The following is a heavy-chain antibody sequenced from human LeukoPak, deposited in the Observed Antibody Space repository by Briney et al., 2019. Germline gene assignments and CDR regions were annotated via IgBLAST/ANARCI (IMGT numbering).Heavy chain of an antibody. V-gene: IGHV1-2*04. CDR2: INPNSGGT. D-gene: IGHD3-9*01. CDR3: AREAELRYFDWLPGDAFDI. Sequence: GASVKVSCKASGYTFTGYYMHWVRQAPGQGLEWMGRINPNSGGTNYAQKFQGWVTMTRDTSISTAYMELSRLRSDDTAVYYCAREAELRYFDWLPGDAFDIWGQGTMVTVSS. CDR1: GYTFTGYY. J-gene: IGHJ3*02.